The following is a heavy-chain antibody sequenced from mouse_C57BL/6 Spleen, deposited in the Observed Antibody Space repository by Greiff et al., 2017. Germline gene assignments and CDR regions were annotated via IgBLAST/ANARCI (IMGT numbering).Heavy chain of an antibody. J-gene: IGHJ3*01. D-gene: IGHD1-1*01. CDR2: IYPGDGDT. CDR1: GYAFSSYW. Sequence: VQLQQSGAELVKPGASVTISCKASGYAFSSYWMNWVKQRPGKGLEWIGQIYPGDGDTNYNGKFKGKATLTADKSSSTAYMQLSSLTSEDSAVYFCARGGYGSSWAYWGQGTLVTVSA. CDR3: ARGGYGSSWAY. V-gene: IGHV1-80*01.